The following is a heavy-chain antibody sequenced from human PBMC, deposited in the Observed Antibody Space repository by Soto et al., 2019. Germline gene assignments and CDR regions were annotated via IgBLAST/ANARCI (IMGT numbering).Heavy chain of an antibody. CDR2: INPSGGST. D-gene: IGHD2-2*01. V-gene: IGHV1-46*01. CDR3: ARDPPGGVLVPAATYGMDV. Sequence: ASVKVSCKASGYTFTGYYMHWVRQAPGQGLEWMGIINPSGGSTSYAQKFQGRVTMTRDTSTSTVYMELSSLRSEDTAVYYCARDPPGGVLVPAATYGMDVWGQGTTVTVSS. J-gene: IGHJ6*02. CDR1: GYTFTGYY.